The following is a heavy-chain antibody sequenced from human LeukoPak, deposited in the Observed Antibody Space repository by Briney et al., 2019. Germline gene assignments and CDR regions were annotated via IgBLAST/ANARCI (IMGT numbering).Heavy chain of an antibody. CDR2: INWNGDST. CDR1: GFTFDDYG. D-gene: IGHD3-10*01. CDR3: ARDGVTMVRGVKVLDYYYYYMDV. J-gene: IGHJ6*03. Sequence: GGSLRLSCAASGFTFDDYGMSWVRQAPGKGLEWVSNINWNGDSTGYADSVKGRFTISRDNAKNSLYLQMNSLRAEDTAVYYCARDGVTMVRGVKVLDYYYYYMDVWGKGTTVTISS. V-gene: IGHV3-20*04.